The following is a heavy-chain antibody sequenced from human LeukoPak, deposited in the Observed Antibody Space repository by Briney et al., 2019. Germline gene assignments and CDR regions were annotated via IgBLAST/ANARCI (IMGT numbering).Heavy chain of an antibody. J-gene: IGHJ6*03. CDR2: ISPNGQNI. CDR1: GFTFSDRY. CDR3: ARDQWLAHYYYMDV. Sequence: GGSLRLSCAAAGFTFSDRYMSWIRQAPGKGMEWVAYISPNGQNIHYADSVKGRSTISRDNAKNSLFLQVNSLRAEDTAVYYCARDQWLAHYYYMDVWGKGTTVTVSS. D-gene: IGHD6-19*01. V-gene: IGHV3-11*04.